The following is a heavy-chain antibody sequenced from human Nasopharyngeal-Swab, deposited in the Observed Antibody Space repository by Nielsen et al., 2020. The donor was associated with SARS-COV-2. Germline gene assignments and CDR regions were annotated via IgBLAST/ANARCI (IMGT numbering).Heavy chain of an antibody. CDR3: ARGYYDFWDGYYQYYRDG. D-gene: IGHD3-3*01. CDR1: GGSVSSGSYY. V-gene: IGHV4-61*01. J-gene: IGHJ6*03. CDR2: IHHSGSP. Sequence: SETLSLTCSVSGGSVSSGSYYWSWIRQPPGKGLEWIGYIHHSGSPNYSPSLKSRVTMSVDTSKNQFSLKLISVTAADAAVYYCARGYYDFWDGYYQYYRDGWGKGATVTASS.